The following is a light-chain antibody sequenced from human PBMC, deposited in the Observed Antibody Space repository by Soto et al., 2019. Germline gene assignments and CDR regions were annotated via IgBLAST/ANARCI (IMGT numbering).Light chain of an antibody. CDR1: SGSVSSSFY. CDR2: STN. Sequence: QAVVTQEPSLSVSPGGTVTLTCALSSGSVSSSFYPSWYQQTPGQAPRTLIYSTNTRSSGVPDRFSGFILGNKAALTITGALADDESDYYCVLYMCSGISVFGGGTKVTVL. J-gene: IGLJ2*01. V-gene: IGLV8-61*01. CDR3: VLYMCSGISV.